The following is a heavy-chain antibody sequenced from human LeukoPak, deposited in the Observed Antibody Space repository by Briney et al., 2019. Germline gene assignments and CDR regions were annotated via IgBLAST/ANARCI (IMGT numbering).Heavy chain of an antibody. CDR3: ARDPGAAAFDY. V-gene: IGHV1-2*02. CDR2: INPNSGGT. D-gene: IGHD6-13*01. J-gene: IGHJ4*02. CDR1: GYTFTGYY. Sequence: RASVKVSCKASGYTFTGYYMHWVRQAPGQGLEWMGWINPNSGGTNYAQKFQGRITMTRDTSISTAYMELSRLRSDDTAVYYCARDPGAAAFDYRGQGTLVTVSS.